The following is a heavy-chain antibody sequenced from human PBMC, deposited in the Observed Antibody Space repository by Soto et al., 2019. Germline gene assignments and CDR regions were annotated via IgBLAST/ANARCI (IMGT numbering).Heavy chain of an antibody. CDR1: GFTFGDYA. D-gene: IGHD6-19*01. CDR2: IRSKAYGGTT. V-gene: IGHV3-49*03. J-gene: IGHJ6*02. Sequence: PGGSLRLSCTASGFTFGDYAMSWFRQAPGKGLEWVGFIRSKAYGGTTEYAASVKGRFTISRDDSKSIAYLQMNSLKTEDTAVYCCSSGWYSFPDHYYYYGMDVWGQGTTVTVSS. CDR3: SSGWYSFPDHYYYYGMDV.